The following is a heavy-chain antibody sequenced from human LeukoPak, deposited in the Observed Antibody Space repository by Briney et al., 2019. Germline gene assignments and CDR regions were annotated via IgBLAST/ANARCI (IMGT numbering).Heavy chain of an antibody. Sequence: GGSLRLSCTASGLAFSTSGFNWVRQAPGKGLEWVASIGPTGSDRYHADSIKGRFTISRDNANNCLYLQMNSLRAEDTAVYYCATETNGRHYDYWGQGTLLTVSS. CDR3: ATETNGRHYDY. V-gene: IGHV3-21*06. J-gene: IGHJ4*02. D-gene: IGHD1-14*01. CDR1: GLAFSTSG. CDR2: IGPTGSDR.